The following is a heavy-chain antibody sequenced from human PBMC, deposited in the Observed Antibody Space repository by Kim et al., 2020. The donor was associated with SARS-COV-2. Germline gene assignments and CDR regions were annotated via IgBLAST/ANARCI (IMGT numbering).Heavy chain of an antibody. V-gene: IGHV5-51*01. J-gene: IGHJ5*02. CDR3: ARLHGGDTAMIFFNWFDP. CDR1: GYSFSSYW. CDR2: IYPGDSDT. Sequence: GESLKISCKGSGYSFSSYWIGWVRQMPGRGLEWMGIIYPGDSDTKYSPSFQGQVTISADKSIRIVYLQWSSLKASDTAMYYCARLHGGDTAMIFFNWFDPWGQGTLVTVSS. D-gene: IGHD5-18*01.